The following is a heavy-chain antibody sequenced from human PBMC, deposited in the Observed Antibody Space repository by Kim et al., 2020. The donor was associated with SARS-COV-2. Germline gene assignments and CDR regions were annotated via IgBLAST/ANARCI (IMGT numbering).Heavy chain of an antibody. CDR2: IWYDGSNK. Sequence: GGSLRLSCAASGFTFSSYGMHWVRQAPGKGLEWVAVIWYDGSNKYYADSVKGRFTISRDNSKNTLYLQMNSLRAEDTAVYYCARDQVGTRLRALSSWYFGLWGRGALVAVSS. CDR1: GFTFSSYG. V-gene: IGHV3-33*01. CDR3: ARDQVGTRLRALSSWYFGL. J-gene: IGHJ2*01. D-gene: IGHD4-17*01.